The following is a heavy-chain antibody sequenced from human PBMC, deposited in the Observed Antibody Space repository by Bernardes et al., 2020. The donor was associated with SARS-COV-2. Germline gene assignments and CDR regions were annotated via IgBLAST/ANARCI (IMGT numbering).Heavy chain of an antibody. CDR2: ISPDVTST. D-gene: IGHD4-17*01. V-gene: IGHV3-74*01. CDR1: GFTLSSHW. CDR3: ARSVAPNYGLFDY. Sequence: WGSLRLSCTASGFTLSSHWMHWVRQAPGKGLVWVSRISPDVTSTSNADSVKGRFTISRDNAKNTLYLQMNSLRDEDTAVYYCARSVAPNYGLFDYWGQGTLVTVSS. J-gene: IGHJ4*02.